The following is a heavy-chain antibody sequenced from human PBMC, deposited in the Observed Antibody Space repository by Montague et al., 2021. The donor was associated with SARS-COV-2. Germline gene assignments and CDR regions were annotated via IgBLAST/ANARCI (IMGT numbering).Heavy chain of an antibody. J-gene: IGHJ4*02. CDR1: GCSISSGYC. CDR2: ICHSGSS. Sequence: SETLSLTCTVSGCSISSGYCWGWIRQPPGKGLEWIGSICHSGSSPNNPSFKTRVATSLDTSKNQFSLKLSSVTAADTAVYYCARGSLSSGIDTNCFDYWGQGTLVAVSS. CDR3: ARGSLSSGIDTNCFDY. V-gene: IGHV4-38-2*02. D-gene: IGHD5-12*01.